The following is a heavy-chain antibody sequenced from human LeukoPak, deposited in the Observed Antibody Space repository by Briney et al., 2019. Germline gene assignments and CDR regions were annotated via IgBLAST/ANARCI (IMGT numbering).Heavy chain of an antibody. CDR1: GGTFSSYA. Sequence: SVKVSCKASGGTFSSYAISWVRQAPGQGLEWMGGIIPIFGTANYAQKFQGRVTITADESTSTAYMELSSLRSEGTAVYYCARDRGLLWFGESAYYFDYWGQGTLVTVSS. D-gene: IGHD3-10*01. J-gene: IGHJ4*02. CDR2: IIPIFGTA. V-gene: IGHV1-69*13. CDR3: ARDRGLLWFGESAYYFDY.